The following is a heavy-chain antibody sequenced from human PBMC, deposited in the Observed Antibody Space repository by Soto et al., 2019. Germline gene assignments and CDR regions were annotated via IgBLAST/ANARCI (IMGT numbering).Heavy chain of an antibody. CDR2: ISYDGSNK. D-gene: IGHD6-13*01. J-gene: IGHJ4*02. Sequence: GGSLRLSCAASGFTFSSYGMHWVRQAPGKGLEWVAVISYDGSNKYYADSVKGRFTISRDNSKNTLYLQMNSLRAEDTAVYYCAKDTGYSSSWYTYWGQGTLVTVSS. V-gene: IGHV3-30*18. CDR1: GFTFSSYG. CDR3: AKDTGYSSSWYTY.